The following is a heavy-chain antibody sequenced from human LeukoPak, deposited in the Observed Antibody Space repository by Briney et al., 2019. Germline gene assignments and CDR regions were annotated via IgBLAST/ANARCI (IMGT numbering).Heavy chain of an antibody. Sequence: KPSEPLSLTCTVSGGSIRNYYWSWIRQPPGKGLEWIGYIFYSGITNYNPSLKSRVTMSVDMSKNQFFLRLTSVTAADTAVYYCASVFGSGSYPFDYWGQGTLVTVSS. V-gene: IGHV4-59*08. CDR3: ASVFGSGSYPFDY. D-gene: IGHD3-10*01. CDR1: GGSIRNYY. CDR2: IFYSGIT. J-gene: IGHJ4*02.